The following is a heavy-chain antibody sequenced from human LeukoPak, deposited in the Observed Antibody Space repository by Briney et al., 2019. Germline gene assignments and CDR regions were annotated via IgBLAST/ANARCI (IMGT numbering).Heavy chain of an antibody. J-gene: IGHJ4*02. V-gene: IGHV3-23*01. CDR1: GFTFSSYG. Sequence: PGGSLRLSCAASGFTFSSYGMSWVRQAPGKGLEWVSAISGSGGSTYYADSVKGRFTISRDNSKNTLYLQMNSLRAEDTAVYYCAKRLGRYSLLYFDYWGQGTLVTVSS. CDR2: ISGSGGST. CDR3: AKRLGRYSLLYFDY. D-gene: IGHD3-16*01.